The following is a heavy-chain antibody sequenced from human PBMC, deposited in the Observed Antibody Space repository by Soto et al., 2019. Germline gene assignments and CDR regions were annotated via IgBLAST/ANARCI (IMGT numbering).Heavy chain of an antibody. CDR3: AREISGGNELGDAFDI. J-gene: IGHJ3*02. CDR2: IWYDGSNK. D-gene: IGHD2-15*01. Sequence: QVQLVESGGGVVQPGRSLRLSCAASGFTFSSYGMHWVRQAPGKGLEWVAVIWYDGSNKYYADSVKGRLTISRDNSKNTLYLQMNSLRAEDTAVYYCAREISGGNELGDAFDIWGQGTMVTVSS. CDR1: GFTFSSYG. V-gene: IGHV3-33*01.